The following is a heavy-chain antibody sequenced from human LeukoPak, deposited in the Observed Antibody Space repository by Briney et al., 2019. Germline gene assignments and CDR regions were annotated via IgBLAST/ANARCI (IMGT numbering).Heavy chain of an antibody. D-gene: IGHD3-10*01. Sequence: SETLSLTCGVYGGSFSGYYWSWIRQPPGKGLEWIGEINDSGSTNYNPSLKSRVTISLDTSRNQFSLKLNSVTAADTAVYYCAKSNGYGLVDIWGQGTMVTVSS. CDR1: GGSFSGYY. V-gene: IGHV4-34*01. CDR2: INDSGST. CDR3: AKSNGYGLVDI. J-gene: IGHJ3*02.